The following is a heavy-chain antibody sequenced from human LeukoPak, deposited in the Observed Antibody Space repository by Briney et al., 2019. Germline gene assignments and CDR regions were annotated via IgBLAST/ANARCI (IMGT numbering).Heavy chain of an antibody. V-gene: IGHV3-9*01. Sequence: PGGSLRLSCAASGFTFDDYAMHWVLQAPGKGLEWVSGISWNSGSKGYSDSVKGRFTISRDNAKNSLYLQMNSLRAEDTALYYCAKDIDMVRAVLAYWGQGTLVTVSS. CDR3: AKDIDMVRAVLAY. D-gene: IGHD3-10*01. CDR1: GFTFDDYA. J-gene: IGHJ4*02. CDR2: ISWNSGSK.